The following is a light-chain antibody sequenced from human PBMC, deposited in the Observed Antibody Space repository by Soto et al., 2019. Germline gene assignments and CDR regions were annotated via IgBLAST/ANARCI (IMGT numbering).Light chain of an antibody. CDR2: DVS. V-gene: IGLV2-14*01. CDR3: SSYTSSTTPWV. J-gene: IGLJ3*02. CDR1: SSDVGGYNY. Sequence: ALTQPASVSGSPGQSITISCTGTSSDVGGYNYVSWYQQHPGKAPKLMIYDVSNRPSGVSNRFSGSKSGNTASLTISGLQAEDEADYYCSSYTSSTTPWVFGGGTQLTVL.